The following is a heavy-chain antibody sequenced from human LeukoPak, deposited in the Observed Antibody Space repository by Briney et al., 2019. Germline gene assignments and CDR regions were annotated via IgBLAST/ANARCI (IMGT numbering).Heavy chain of an antibody. Sequence: GGSLRLSCAASGFTFSSYKFNWVRQAPGKGLEWVSYISSSGTMIYYADSVKGRFTISRDNSKNSLYLQMNNLRAEDTAVYYCAREVASCGGDCLAPWGQGTLVTVSS. CDR2: ISSSGTMI. CDR3: AREVASCGGDCLAP. J-gene: IGHJ5*02. D-gene: IGHD2-21*02. V-gene: IGHV3-48*03. CDR1: GFTFSSYK.